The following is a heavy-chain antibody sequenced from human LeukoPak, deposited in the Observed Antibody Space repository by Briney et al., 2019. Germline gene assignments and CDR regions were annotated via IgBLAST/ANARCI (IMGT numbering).Heavy chain of an antibody. V-gene: IGHV1-8*01. CDR3: ARLSGSYWDYYYYMDV. CDR1: GYTFTSYD. Sequence: GASVKVSCKASGYTFTSYDINWVRQATGQGLEWMGWMNPNSGNTGYAQKFQGRVTMTRNTSISTAYMELSSLRSEDTAVYYCARLSGSYWDYYYYMDVWGKGTTVTVSS. D-gene: IGHD1-26*01. CDR2: MNPNSGNT. J-gene: IGHJ6*03.